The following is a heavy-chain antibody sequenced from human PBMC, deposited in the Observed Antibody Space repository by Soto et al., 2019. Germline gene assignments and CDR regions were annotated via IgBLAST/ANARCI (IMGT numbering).Heavy chain of an antibody. CDR2: ISYDGRNK. J-gene: IGHJ6*02. CDR1: GFTFSSYG. D-gene: IGHD6-19*01. CDR3: VKDGSSVWPYFYDMDV. Sequence: QVQLVESGGGVVQPGRSLRLSCAASGFTFSSYGMHWVRQAPGKGLEWVAVISYDGRNKYYADAVKGRFTISRDNSKNTLYLQMSSLRAEDTAVYYCVKDGSSVWPYFYDMDVWGQGPTVTVSS. V-gene: IGHV3-30*18.